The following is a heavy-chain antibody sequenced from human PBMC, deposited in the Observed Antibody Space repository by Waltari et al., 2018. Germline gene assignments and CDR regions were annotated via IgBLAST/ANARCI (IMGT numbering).Heavy chain of an antibody. CDR3: VRHARTTSGGKHFDH. D-gene: IGHD2-15*01. V-gene: IGHV4-39*01. Sequence: QLQLQESGPGLVKASETLSLTCTVYGDSISSSSYYWDWVRQPTGKGLEWIGNMYYRGRTYYNPHLKSRVTISGDTSKSQFALKLSSVTAADTSMYYCVRHARTTSGGKHFDHWGQGMLVTVSP. CDR2: MYYRGRT. J-gene: IGHJ4*02. CDR1: GDSISSSSYY.